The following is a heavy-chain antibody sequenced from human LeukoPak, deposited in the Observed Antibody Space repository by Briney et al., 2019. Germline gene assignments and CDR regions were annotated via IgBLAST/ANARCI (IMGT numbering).Heavy chain of an antibody. Sequence: ASVKVSCKASGYTFTSYDINWVRQATGQGLEWMGWMNPNSGNTGYAQKFQGRVTMTRNTSISTAYMELSSLRSEDTAMYYCARVGRLQYGDHVAFDYWGQGTLVTVSS. V-gene: IGHV1-8*01. D-gene: IGHD4-17*01. CDR1: GYTFTSYD. CDR3: ARVGRLQYGDHVAFDY. CDR2: MNPNSGNT. J-gene: IGHJ4*02.